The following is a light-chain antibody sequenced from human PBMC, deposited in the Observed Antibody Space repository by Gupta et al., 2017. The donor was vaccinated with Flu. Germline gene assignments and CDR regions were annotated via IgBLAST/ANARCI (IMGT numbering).Light chain of an antibody. CDR2: RNSDRRH. CDR1: SGRTSYA. J-gene: IGLJ3*02. CDR3: RTLGACPCV. Sequence: SGRTSYAIQWHQQLPGKAPKYLMKRNSDRRHGDADRFPGRNSGSCSSAELSLPIAGHQSEYEAEYYCRTLGACPCVFGGGTKLTVL. V-gene: IGLV4-69*01.